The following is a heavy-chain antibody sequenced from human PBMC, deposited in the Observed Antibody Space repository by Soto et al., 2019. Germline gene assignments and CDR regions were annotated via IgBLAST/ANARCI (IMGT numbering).Heavy chain of an antibody. J-gene: IGHJ5*02. CDR3: ARDVVVVPADHNFDP. Sequence: QVQLVESGGGVVQPGRSLRLSCAASGFTFSSYAMHWVRQAPGKGLEWVAVISYDGSNKYYADSVKGRFTISRDNSKNTLYLQMNSLRAEDTAVYYCARDVVVVPADHNFDPWGQGTLVTVSS. D-gene: IGHD2-2*01. CDR2: ISYDGSNK. V-gene: IGHV3-30-3*01. CDR1: GFTFSSYA.